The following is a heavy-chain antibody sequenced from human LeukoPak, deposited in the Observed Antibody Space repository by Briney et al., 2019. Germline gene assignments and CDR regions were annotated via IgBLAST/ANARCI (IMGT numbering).Heavy chain of an antibody. CDR3: AGLRFLEWLLGD. CDR2: IYHSGST. CDR1: GYSISSAYY. V-gene: IGHV4-38-2*02. J-gene: IGHJ4*02. D-gene: IGHD3-3*01. Sequence: SETLSLTCTISGYSISSAYYWGWIRQPPGKGLEWIGSIYHSGSTYYNPSLKSRVTISVDTSENQFSLKLSSVTAADTAVYYCAGLRFLEWLLGDWGQGTLVTVSS.